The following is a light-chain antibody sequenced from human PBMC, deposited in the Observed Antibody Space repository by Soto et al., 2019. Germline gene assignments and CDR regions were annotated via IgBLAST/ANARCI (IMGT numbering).Light chain of an antibody. Sequence: QSVLTQPASVAGSPGQSITISCTGTSSDVGGYNYVSWYQHHPGKAPKLMIYDVSNRPSGVSNRFSGSKSGNTASLTISGVQAEDEADYYCCSYTTSSTYVFGTGTKVTVL. CDR3: CSYTTSSTYV. J-gene: IGLJ1*01. V-gene: IGLV2-14*03. CDR2: DVS. CDR1: SSDVGGYNY.